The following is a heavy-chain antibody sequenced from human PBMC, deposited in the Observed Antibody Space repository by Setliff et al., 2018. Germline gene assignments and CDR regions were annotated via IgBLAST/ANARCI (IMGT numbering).Heavy chain of an antibody. CDR1: GYTFTDYW. CDR3: ARVGDYMGFYYNYYMDV. V-gene: IGHV5-51*01. J-gene: IGHJ6*03. CDR2: IFPGNSAT. Sequence: GESLKISCKGSGYTFTDYWIGWVRQMPGKGLEWMGIIFPGNSATKYSPSFQGQVTKSADKSNSTAYLQWSSLKASDTAIYYCARVGDYMGFYYNYYMDVWGKGATVTVSS. D-gene: IGHD3-10*01.